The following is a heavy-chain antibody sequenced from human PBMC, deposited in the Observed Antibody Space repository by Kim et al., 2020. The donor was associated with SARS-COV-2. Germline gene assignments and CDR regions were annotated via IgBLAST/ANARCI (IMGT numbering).Heavy chain of an antibody. D-gene: IGHD1-26*01. J-gene: IGHJ3*02. CDR2: ISSSSSTI. CDR1: GFTFSSYS. CDR3: ASIGIPRAAAFDI. Sequence: GGSLRLSCAASGFTFSSYSMNWVRQAPGKGLEWVSYISSSSSTIYYADSVKGRYTISRDNDKNSLYLQMKSLRDEDTAVYYCASIGIPRAAAFDIWGQGT. V-gene: IGHV3-48*02.